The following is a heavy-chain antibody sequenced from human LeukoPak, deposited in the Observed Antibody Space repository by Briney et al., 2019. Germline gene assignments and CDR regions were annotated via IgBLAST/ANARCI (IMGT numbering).Heavy chain of an antibody. J-gene: IGHJ6*03. CDR1: GFTFSSYA. Sequence: GRSLRLSCAASGFTFSSYAMHWVRQAPGKGLEWVAVISYDGSNKYYADSVKGRCTISRDNSKNTLYLQMNSLRAEDTAVYYCAKDLHKTASFGVVITRNYYYYMDVWGKGTTVTVSS. D-gene: IGHD3-3*01. CDR2: ISYDGSNK. CDR3: AKDLHKTASFGVVITRNYYYYMDV. V-gene: IGHV3-30*04.